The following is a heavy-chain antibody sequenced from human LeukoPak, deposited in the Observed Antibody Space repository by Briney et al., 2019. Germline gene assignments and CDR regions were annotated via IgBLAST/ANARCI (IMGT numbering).Heavy chain of an antibody. CDR1: GGSISSSSYY. J-gene: IGHJ6*03. CDR2: IYYSGST. Sequence: SETLSLTCTVSGGSISSSSYYWGWIRQPPGKGLEWIGSIYYSGSTYYNPSLRSRVTISVDTSKNQFSLKLSSVTAADTAVYYCARLIIEYSSSKVDYYYYYMDVWGKGTTVTVSS. CDR3: ARLIIEYSSSKVDYYYYYMDV. V-gene: IGHV4-39*01. D-gene: IGHD6-6*01.